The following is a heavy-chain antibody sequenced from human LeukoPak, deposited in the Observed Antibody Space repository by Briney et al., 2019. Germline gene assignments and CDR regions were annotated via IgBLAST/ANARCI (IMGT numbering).Heavy chain of an antibody. D-gene: IGHD3-22*01. CDR2: ISYDGSNK. J-gene: IGHJ3*02. CDR1: GFTFSSYA. V-gene: IGHV3-30-3*01. Sequence: PGRSLRLSCAAPGFTFSSYAMHWVRQAPGKGLEWVAVISYDGSNKYYADSVKGRFTISRDNSKNTLYLQMNSLRAEDTAVYYCARAAYYYDSSGIRSAFDIWGQGTMVTVSS. CDR3: ARAAYYYDSSGIRSAFDI.